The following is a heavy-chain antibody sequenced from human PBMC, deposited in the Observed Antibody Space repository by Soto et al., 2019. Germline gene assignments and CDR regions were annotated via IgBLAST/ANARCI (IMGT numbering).Heavy chain of an antibody. CDR1: GEYISNGYY. D-gene: IGHD2-2*03. Sequence: SETLSLTCAVSGEYISNGYYWAWIRQPPGKWLEWIGSIYYSGSTYYNPSLKSRVTISVDTSKNQFSLKLSSVTAADTAVYYCARLDSGLDYWGQGTLVTVSS. CDR2: IYYSGST. V-gene: IGHV4-38-2*01. CDR3: ARLDSGLDY. J-gene: IGHJ4*02.